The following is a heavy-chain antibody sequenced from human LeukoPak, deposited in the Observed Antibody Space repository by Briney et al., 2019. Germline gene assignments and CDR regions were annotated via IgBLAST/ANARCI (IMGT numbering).Heavy chain of an antibody. J-gene: IGHJ4*02. CDR3: AKDRGSGWYYFHY. V-gene: IGHV3-43*02. D-gene: IGHD6-19*01. CDR2: ISGDSGST. Sequence: GGSLRLSCAASGFTFHDYAMYWVRQAPGKGPEWVSLISGDSGSTDYADFVKGRFTISRDNSQNSVFLQMNSLTSEDTAVYFRAKDRGSGWYYFHYWGQGTLVTVSS. CDR1: GFTFHDYA.